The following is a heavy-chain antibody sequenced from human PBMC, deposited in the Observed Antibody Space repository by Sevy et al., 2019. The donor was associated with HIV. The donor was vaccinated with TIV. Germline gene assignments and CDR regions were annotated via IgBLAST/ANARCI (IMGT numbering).Heavy chain of an antibody. CDR1: GXIFTNYE. CDR2: MNPDSGNT. CDR3: ARGPYDSSPEYYYXYGXDX. Sequence: ASVKVSCKASGXIFTNYEINWXRQATGQGLEWLGRMNPDSGNTDYAQKFQGRVTMTRNTSISTAYMELSSLRSEDTAVYFXARGPYDSSPEYYYXYGXDXXXXGTPVTVSS. D-gene: IGHD3-3*01. J-gene: IGHJ6*01. V-gene: IGHV1-8*01.